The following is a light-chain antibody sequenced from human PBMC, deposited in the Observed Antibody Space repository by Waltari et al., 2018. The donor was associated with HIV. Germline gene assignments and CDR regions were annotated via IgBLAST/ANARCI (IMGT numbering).Light chain of an antibody. J-gene: IGLJ3*02. CDR1: NSDVGGYTF. V-gene: IGLV2-14*01. CDR3: SSYTSTWGV. CDR2: EVS. Sequence: QSALTQPASGQSITISCTGINSDVGGYTFVSWYQQHPGRAPTLLIYEVSYRPSSVSTRFSGSMSGDTASLTSSGLQAEDEADYYCSSYTSTWGVFGGGTKLTVL.